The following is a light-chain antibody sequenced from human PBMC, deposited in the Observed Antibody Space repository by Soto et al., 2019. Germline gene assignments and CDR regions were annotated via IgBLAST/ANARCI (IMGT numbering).Light chain of an antibody. CDR1: YDLSSR. V-gene: IGKV3-15*01. Sequence: DIEMTQSPVTLSVSPGERATITCRASYDLSSRLAWYQQKPGQAPRLLIFDASTRATGVPARFSGSGSGTEFTLTISGLQSEDFAVYFCQHYTNWPLTFGGGTKVEIK. CDR3: QHYTNWPLT. CDR2: DAS. J-gene: IGKJ4*01.